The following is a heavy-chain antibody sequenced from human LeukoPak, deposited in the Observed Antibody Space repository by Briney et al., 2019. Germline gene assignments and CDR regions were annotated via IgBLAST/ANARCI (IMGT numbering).Heavy chain of an antibody. Sequence: SVKVSCKASGGTFSSYAISWVRQAPGQGLEWMGGIIPIFGTANYAQKFQGRVTMTRDTSISTAYMELSRLRSDDTAVYYCAKNYGSGGSRLYNWFDPWGQGTLVTVSS. CDR2: IIPIFGTA. V-gene: IGHV1-69*05. CDR3: AKNYGSGGSRLYNWFDP. CDR1: GGTFSSYA. D-gene: IGHD2-15*01. J-gene: IGHJ5*02.